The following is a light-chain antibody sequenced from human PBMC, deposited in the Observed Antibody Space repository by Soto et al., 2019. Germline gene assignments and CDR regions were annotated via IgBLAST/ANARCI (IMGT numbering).Light chain of an antibody. CDR1: QSVSSSY. CDR2: GAS. V-gene: IGKV3-20*01. CDR3: QQHGSSTVT. Sequence: EIVLTQSPGTMSLSPGERATLSCRASQSVSSSYLAWYQQKPGQAPRLLFYGASSRATGIPDRFSGSGSGLDFTLSISRMEPDDFAVYYCQQHGSSTVTFGPGTKVDIK. J-gene: IGKJ3*01.